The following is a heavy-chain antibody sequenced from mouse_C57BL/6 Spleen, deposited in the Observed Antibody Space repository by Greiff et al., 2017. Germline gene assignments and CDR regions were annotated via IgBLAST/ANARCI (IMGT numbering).Heavy chain of an antibody. CDR1: GYSFTGYY. J-gene: IGHJ2*01. D-gene: IGHD1-1*01. CDR2: INPSTGGT. Sequence: DVKLVESGPELVKPGASVKISCKASGYSFTGYYMNWVKQSPEKSLEWIGEINPSTGGTTYNQKFKAKATLTVDKSSSTAYMQLKSLTSEDSAVXYCASPFSYYGSSLFDYWGQGTTLTVSS. CDR3: ASPFSYYGSSLFDY. V-gene: IGHV1-42*01.